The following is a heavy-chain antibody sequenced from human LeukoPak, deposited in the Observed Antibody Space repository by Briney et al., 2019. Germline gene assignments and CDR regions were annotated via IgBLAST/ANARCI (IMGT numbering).Heavy chain of an antibody. CDR1: GFTFDDYG. J-gene: IGHJ4*02. V-gene: IGHV3-23*01. CDR2: ISSSGTTT. Sequence: GGSLRLSCAASGFTFDDYGMSWVRQAPGKGLEWVSGISSSGTTTYYGDSIEGRFTVSRDNSKNTLYLHIDSLRAEDTATYYCAKGGIVVVSYFDNWGQGTLVTVSS. CDR3: AKGGIVVVSYFDN. D-gene: IGHD3-22*01.